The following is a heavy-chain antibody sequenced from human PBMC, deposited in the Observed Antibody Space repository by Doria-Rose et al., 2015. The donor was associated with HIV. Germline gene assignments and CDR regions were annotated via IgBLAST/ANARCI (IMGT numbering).Heavy chain of an antibody. D-gene: IGHD6-13*01. J-gene: IGHJ4*02. Sequence: SGPVLVKPTETLTLTCTVSGVSLSSPGMGVSWIRQPPGKALEWLANIFADDEGSYKTSLKSRLTISRSTSKSQVVLTMTDMDPADTATYYCARIKSSRWYHKYYFDFWGQGTLVIVSA. CDR1: GVSLSSPGMG. CDR2: IFADDEG. V-gene: IGHV2-26*01. CDR3: ARIKSSRWYHKYYFDF.